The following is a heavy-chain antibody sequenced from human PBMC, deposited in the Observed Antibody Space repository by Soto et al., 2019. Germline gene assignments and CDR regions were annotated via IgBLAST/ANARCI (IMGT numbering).Heavy chain of an antibody. CDR3: TRDASRDSSARGWFDP. CDR1: GFTFRSCT. CDR2: ISSNSAYI. Sequence: GGSLRLSCAASGFTFRSCTMNWVRQAPGKGLEWVSTISSNSAYIYYTDALRGRFTISRDNANNSLHLQMNSLRAEDTAVYYCTRDASRDSSARGWFDPWGPGTLVTVSS. D-gene: IGHD6-13*01. J-gene: IGHJ5*02. V-gene: IGHV3-21*01.